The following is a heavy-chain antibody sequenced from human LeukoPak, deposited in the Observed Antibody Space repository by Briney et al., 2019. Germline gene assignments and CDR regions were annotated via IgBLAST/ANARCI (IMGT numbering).Heavy chain of an antibody. D-gene: IGHD3-3*01. CDR1: GFTFDDYA. CDR3: AKGLSITIFGVVTAFDY. J-gene: IGHJ4*02. V-gene: IGHV3-9*01. CDR2: ITWHSGSR. Sequence: GGSLRLSCAASGFTFDDYAMHWVRQAPGKGLEWVSGITWHSGSRGYADSVKGRFTISGDNAMNSLYLEMDSLRAEDTALYYCAKGLSITIFGVVTAFDYWGQGTLVTVSS.